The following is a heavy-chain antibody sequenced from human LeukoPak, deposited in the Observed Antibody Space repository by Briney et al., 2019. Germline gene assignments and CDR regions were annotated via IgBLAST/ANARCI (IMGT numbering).Heavy chain of an antibody. CDR3: AKDYEHLVEMYYFDY. CDR2: ISYDGSNK. CDR1: GFTFDSYC. D-gene: IGHD6-6*01. V-gene: IGHV3-30*18. Sequence: PGGSLRLSCATSGFTFDSYCMRWGRQAPGKGLEWVALISYDGSNKYYADSVKGRFTISRDNSKNKLYLQMNSLRAEDTAVYYCAKDYEHLVEMYYFDYWGQGTLVTVSS. J-gene: IGHJ4*02.